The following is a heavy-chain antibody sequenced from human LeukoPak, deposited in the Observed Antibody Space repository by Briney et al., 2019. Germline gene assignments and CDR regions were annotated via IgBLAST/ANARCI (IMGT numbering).Heavy chain of an antibody. CDR2: IYYSGST. J-gene: IGHJ6*02. V-gene: IGHV4-59*01. CDR3: ARAEPYYCYYGMDV. CDR1: GGSISSYY. Sequence: PSETLSLTCTVSGGSISSYYWSWIRQPPGKGLEWIGYIYYSGSTNYNPSLKSRVTISVDTSKNQFSLKLSSVTAADTAVYYCARAEPYYCYYGMDVWGQGTTVTVSS.